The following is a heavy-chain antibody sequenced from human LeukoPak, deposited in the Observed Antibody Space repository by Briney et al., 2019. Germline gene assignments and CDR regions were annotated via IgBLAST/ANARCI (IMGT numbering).Heavy chain of an antibody. CDR2: ISWNSGSI. Sequence: GRSLRLSCAASGFTFDDYAMHWVRQAPGKGLEWVSGISWNSGSIGYADSVKGRFTISRDNAKNSLYLQMNSLRAEDTALYYCAKAPYYYDSSGYQHWYFDLWGRGTLVTGSS. D-gene: IGHD3-22*01. J-gene: IGHJ2*01. CDR1: GFTFDDYA. CDR3: AKAPYYYDSSGYQHWYFDL. V-gene: IGHV3-9*01.